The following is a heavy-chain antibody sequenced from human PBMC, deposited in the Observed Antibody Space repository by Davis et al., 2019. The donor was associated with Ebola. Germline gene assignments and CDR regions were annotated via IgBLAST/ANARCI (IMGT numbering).Heavy chain of an antibody. CDR3: ARDKGWLALDY. D-gene: IGHD6-19*01. CDR1: GFTFSSYG. V-gene: IGHV3-21*05. J-gene: IGHJ4*02. Sequence: GESLKISCAASGFTFSSYGMHWVRQAPGKGLEWIAYISGSGDDTYYADSVEGRFTMSRDNRKKSVYLQMNSLRVEDTAIYYCARDKGWLALDYWGLGTLVSVSS. CDR2: ISGSGDDT.